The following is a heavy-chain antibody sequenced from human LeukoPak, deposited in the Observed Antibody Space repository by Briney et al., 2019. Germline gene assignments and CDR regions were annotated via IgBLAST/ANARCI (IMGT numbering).Heavy chain of an antibody. CDR3: ARGGPGSYHFDY. CDR2: IKQDGSEK. CDR1: GFTFSTYW. Sequence: GGSLRLSCEASGFTFSTYWMSWVRQAPGKGLEWVANIKQDGSEKYYVDSVKGRFTISRDNAKNSLYLQMNSVRAEDTAMYYCARGGPGSYHFDYWGQGTLVTVSS. J-gene: IGHJ4*02. D-gene: IGHD1-26*01. V-gene: IGHV3-7*01.